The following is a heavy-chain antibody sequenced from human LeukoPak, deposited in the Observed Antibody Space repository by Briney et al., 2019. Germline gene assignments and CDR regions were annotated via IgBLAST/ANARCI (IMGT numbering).Heavy chain of an antibody. J-gene: IGHJ4*02. CDR1: GGSFSGYY. D-gene: IGHD1-26*01. V-gene: IGHV4-34*01. Sequence: SETLSLTCAVYGGSFSGYYWSWIRQPPGNGLEWIGEINHSGSTNYNPSLKSRVTISVDTSKNQFSLKLSSVTAADTAVYYCARASGSYSKYYFDYWGQGTLVTVSS. CDR3: ARASGSYSKYYFDY. CDR2: INHSGST.